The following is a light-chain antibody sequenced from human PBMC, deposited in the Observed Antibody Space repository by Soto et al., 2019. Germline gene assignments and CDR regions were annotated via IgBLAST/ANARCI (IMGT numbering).Light chain of an antibody. Sequence: SYELTQPPSVSVAPGQAASITCGGDNIGSRNVHWYQQKPGQAPVLVLYDSFDRPSGIPERISGSNSGNTATLTINRVEAGDEADYYCQVWDNGTDGGVFGPGPKVTVL. CDR1: NIGSRN. CDR3: QVWDNGTDGGV. J-gene: IGLJ1*01. CDR2: DSF. V-gene: IGLV3-21*02.